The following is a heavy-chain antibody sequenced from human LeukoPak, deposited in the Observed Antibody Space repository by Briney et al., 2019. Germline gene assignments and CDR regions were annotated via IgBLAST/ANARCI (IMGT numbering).Heavy chain of an antibody. V-gene: IGHV4-34*01. D-gene: IGHD5-12*01. CDR3: ARGDVVATAY. CDR2: INHSGST. Sequence: SETLSLTCAVYGGSFSGYYWSWIRQPPGKGLEWIGEINHSGSTNYNPSLRSRVTISVDMSKNQFSLKLSSVTAADTAVYYCARGDVVATAYWGQGTLVTVSS. J-gene: IGHJ4*02. CDR1: GGSFSGYY.